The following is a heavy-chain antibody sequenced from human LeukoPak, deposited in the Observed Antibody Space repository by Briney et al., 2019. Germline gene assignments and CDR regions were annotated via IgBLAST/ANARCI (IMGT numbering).Heavy chain of an antibody. V-gene: IGHV3-21*01. D-gene: IGHD3-16*02. CDR1: GFSFSDNS. CDR3: VRHRTASDY. J-gene: IGHJ4*02. Sequence: GGSLRLSCAASGFSFSDNSMTWVRQAPGKGLEWVSSISPSSSYISYSDSLKGRFTISRDNAKNSLYLQMNSLRVEDTAVYYCVRHRTASDYWGLGALVTVSS. CDR2: ISPSSSYI.